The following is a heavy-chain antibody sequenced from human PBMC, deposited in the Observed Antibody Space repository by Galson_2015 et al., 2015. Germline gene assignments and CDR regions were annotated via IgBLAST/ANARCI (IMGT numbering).Heavy chain of an antibody. J-gene: IGHJ3*02. CDR3: ARRFPGTTGVDAFDI. D-gene: IGHD1-1*01. Sequence: SVKVSCKASGYTFTSYYMHWVRQAPGQGLEWMGIINPSGGSTSYAQKFQGRVTTTRDTSTSTVYMELSSLRSEDTAVYYCARRFPGTTGVDAFDIWGQGTMVTVSS. V-gene: IGHV1-46*01. CDR2: INPSGGST. CDR1: GYTFTSYY.